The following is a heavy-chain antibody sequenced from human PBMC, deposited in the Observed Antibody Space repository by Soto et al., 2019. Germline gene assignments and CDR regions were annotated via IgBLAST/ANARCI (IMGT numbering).Heavy chain of an antibody. Sequence: SETLSLTCAVSGGSISSGGYSWSWIRQPPGKGLEWIGYIYHSGSTYYNPSLKSRVTISVDRSKNQFSLKLSSVTAADTAVYYCARAPRDMVYSSGWYDYYYYGMDVWGQGTTVTVSS. CDR2: IYHSGST. CDR1: GGSISSGGYS. CDR3: ARAPRDMVYSSGWYDYYYYGMDV. V-gene: IGHV4-30-2*01. D-gene: IGHD6-19*01. J-gene: IGHJ6*02.